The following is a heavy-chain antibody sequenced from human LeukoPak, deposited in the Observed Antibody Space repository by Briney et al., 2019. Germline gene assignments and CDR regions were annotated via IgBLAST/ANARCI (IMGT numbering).Heavy chain of an antibody. CDR1: GFTFSSYG. V-gene: IGHV3-33*01. J-gene: IGHJ4*02. CDR3: ARDRQYSGSLDY. CDR2: IWYDGSNK. Sequence: GGSLRLSCAASGFTFSSYGMHWVRQAPGKGLEWVAVIWYDGSNKYYADSVKGRFTISRDNSKSTLYLQMNSLRAEDTAVYYCARDRQYSGSLDYWGQGTLVTVSS. D-gene: IGHD1-26*01.